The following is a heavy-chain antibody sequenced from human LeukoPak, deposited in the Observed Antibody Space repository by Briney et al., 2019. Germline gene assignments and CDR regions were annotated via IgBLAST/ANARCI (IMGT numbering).Heavy chain of an antibody. CDR1: GYTFTSYY. J-gene: IGHJ4*02. Sequence: ASVKVSCKASGYTFTSYYMHWVRQAPGQGFEWMGIINPSGGSTSYAQKFQGRVTMTRDTSTSTVYMELSSLRSEDTAVYYCARGEYNYYDSSEVFDYWGQGTLVTVSS. V-gene: IGHV1-46*01. CDR2: INPSGGST. CDR3: ARGEYNYYDSSEVFDY. D-gene: IGHD3-22*01.